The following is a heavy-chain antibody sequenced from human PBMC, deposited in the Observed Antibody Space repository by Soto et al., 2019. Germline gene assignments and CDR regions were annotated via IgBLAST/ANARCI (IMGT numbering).Heavy chain of an antibody. CDR1: GFRFSGYW. V-gene: IGHV3-7*03. D-gene: IGHD2-2*01. CDR2: IKQDGSEK. J-gene: IGHJ6*02. Sequence: EVQVVESGGDLVQPGGSLRLSCAATGFRFSGYWMSWVRQAPGKGLEWVANIKQDGSEKKYVDSVKGRFTISRDNAKNSLYLQMNSLRVEDTAVYYCATTTVLLPAATNRGAPYNYYALDVWCQGTTVAVSS. CDR3: ATTTVLLPAATNRGAPYNYYALDV.